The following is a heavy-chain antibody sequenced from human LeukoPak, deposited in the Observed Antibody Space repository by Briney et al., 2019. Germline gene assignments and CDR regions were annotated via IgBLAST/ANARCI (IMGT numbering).Heavy chain of an antibody. CDR2: ISSGSSTI. CDR3: ARDHDYYYGMDV. V-gene: IGHV3-48*01. J-gene: IGHJ6*02. Sequence: PGGSLRLSCAASGFTFSSYSMNWVRQAPGKGLEWFSYISSGSSTIYYADSVKGRFTISRDNAKNSLYVQMNSLRAEDTAVYYCARDHDYYYGMDVWGQGTTVTVSS. CDR1: GFTFSSYS.